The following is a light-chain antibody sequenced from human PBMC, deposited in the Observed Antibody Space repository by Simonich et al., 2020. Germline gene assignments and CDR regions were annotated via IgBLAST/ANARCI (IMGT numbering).Light chain of an antibody. CDR1: QSVSSSY. CDR3: QQYGSSPPVT. J-gene: IGKJ4*01. CDR2: DAS. Sequence: EIVLTQSPGTLSLSPGERDTLSCRASQSVSSSYLAWYQQKPGLAPRLLIYDASSRATGIPDRFSGSGSGTDFTLTISRLEPEDFAVYYCQQYGSSPPVTFGGGTKVEIK. V-gene: IGKV3D-20*01.